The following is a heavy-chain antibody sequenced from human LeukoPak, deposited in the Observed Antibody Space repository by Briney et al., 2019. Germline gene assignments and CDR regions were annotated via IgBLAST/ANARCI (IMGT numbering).Heavy chain of an antibody. V-gene: IGHV4-34*12. D-gene: IGHD2-15*01. J-gene: IGHJ6*04. CDR1: GGSFSGYY. Sequence: PSETLSLTCAVYGGSFSGYYWSWIRQPPGKGLEWIGEIIQSGSTNYNPSLKSRVTISVDTSKNQFSLKLSSVTAADTAVYYCARDSGYCVDVWGKGTTVTVSS. CDR2: IIQSGST. CDR3: ARDSGYCVDV.